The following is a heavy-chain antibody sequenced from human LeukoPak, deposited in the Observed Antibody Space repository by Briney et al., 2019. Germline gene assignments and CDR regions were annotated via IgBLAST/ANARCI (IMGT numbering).Heavy chain of an antibody. J-gene: IGHJ3*02. CDR3: ARVTAYCGGDCSDAFDI. CDR2: IYYSGST. Sequence: SKTLSLTCTVSGGSISSYYWSWIRQPPGKGLEWIGYIYYSGSTNYNPSLKSRVTISVDTSKNQFSLKLSSVTAADTAVYYCARVTAYCGGDCSDAFDIWGQGTMVTVSS. D-gene: IGHD2-21*02. CDR1: GGSISSYY. V-gene: IGHV4-59*01.